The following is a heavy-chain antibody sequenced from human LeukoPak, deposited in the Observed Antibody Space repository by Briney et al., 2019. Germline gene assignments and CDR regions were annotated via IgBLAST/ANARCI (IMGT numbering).Heavy chain of an antibody. CDR3: AKDFRGSWGY. CDR1: GFTFSSYG. D-gene: IGHD2-15*01. J-gene: IGHJ4*02. V-gene: IGHV3-30*18. CDR2: ISYDGSNK. Sequence: GGSLRLSCAASGFTFSSYGMHWVRQAPGKGLEWVAVISYDGSNKYYADSVKGRFTISRDNSKNTLYLQMNSLRAEDTAVYYCAKDFRGSWGYWGQGTLVTVSS.